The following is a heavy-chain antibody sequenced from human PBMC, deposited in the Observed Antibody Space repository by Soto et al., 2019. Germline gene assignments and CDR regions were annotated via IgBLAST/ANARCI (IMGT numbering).Heavy chain of an antibody. J-gene: IGHJ4*02. CDR3: ARDLFGGYCLDY. D-gene: IGHD5-12*01. CDR1: GGSINNNF. Sequence: SETLSLTCTVSGGSINNNFWGWIRQPPGKGLEWIGYVYYDGHTDYNPSLESRVTIAVDTSKNQFSLRLTSVTAADTAVYYCARDLFGGYCLDYWGQGTLVTVS. CDR2: VYYDGHT. V-gene: IGHV4-59*01.